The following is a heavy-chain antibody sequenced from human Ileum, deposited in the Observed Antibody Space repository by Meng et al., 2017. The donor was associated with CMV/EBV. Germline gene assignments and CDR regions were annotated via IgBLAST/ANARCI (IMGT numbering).Heavy chain of an antibody. CDR3: AKGWRLWSGYYTGWFDP. CDR1: GSVRCYY. V-gene: IGHV4-34*01. D-gene: IGHD3-3*01. Sequence: GSVRCYYWRGIRQPPGKGLEWIGEINHSGSTNYNPYLKSRVTISVDTSKNQFSLKLSSVTAADTAVYYCAKGWRLWSGYYTGWFDPWGQGTLVTVSS. CDR2: INHSGST. J-gene: IGHJ5*02.